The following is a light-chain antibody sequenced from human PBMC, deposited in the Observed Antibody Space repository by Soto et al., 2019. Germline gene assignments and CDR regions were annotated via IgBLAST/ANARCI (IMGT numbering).Light chain of an antibody. V-gene: IGKV1-5*01. CDR3: QQLSRYPLT. J-gene: IGKJ4*01. Sequence: DIQMTQSPSTLSASVGDRVTITCRASQTISNWLAWYQQKPGKAPDLLIYSASTLQSGVPSRFSGSGSETEFSLTIRALQPEDFATYYCQQLSRYPLTFGGGTKVDNK. CDR1: QTISNW. CDR2: SAS.